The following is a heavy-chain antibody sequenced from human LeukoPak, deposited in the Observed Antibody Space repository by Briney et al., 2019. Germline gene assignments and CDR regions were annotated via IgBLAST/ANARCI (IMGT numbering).Heavy chain of an antibody. Sequence: GASVKVSCKASGYTFTSYGISWVRQAPGPGLEWMGWISAYNGNTNYAQKLQGRVTMTTDTSTSTAYMELRSLRSDDTAVYYCAAGGPDSSGWYDFDYWGQGTLVTVSS. J-gene: IGHJ4*02. CDR1: GYTFTSYG. V-gene: IGHV1-18*01. CDR3: AAGGPDSSGWYDFDY. CDR2: ISAYNGNT. D-gene: IGHD6-19*01.